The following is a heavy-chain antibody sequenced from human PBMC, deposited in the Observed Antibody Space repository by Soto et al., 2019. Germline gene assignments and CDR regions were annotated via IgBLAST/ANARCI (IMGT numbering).Heavy chain of an antibody. Sequence: QVQLVQSGADVKKPGASVKVSCKASGYTFSTYEINWVRRAAGQGLEWMGRMNPDNGNTGYAQKFQDRVTMTRNTSISTAYMELSSLRSDDTAVYYCARGPRESGEWLLFDYWCQGALVTVSS. J-gene: IGHJ4*02. V-gene: IGHV1-8*01. CDR1: GYTFSTYE. CDR2: MNPDNGNT. CDR3: ARGPRESGEWLLFDY. D-gene: IGHD3-3*01.